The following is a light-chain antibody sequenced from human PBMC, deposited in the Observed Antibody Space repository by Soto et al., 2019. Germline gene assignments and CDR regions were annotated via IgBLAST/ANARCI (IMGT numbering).Light chain of an antibody. Sequence: EIVLSQSPGTLSLSPGERATLSCRASQSVDRYVAWYQQKVGQAPRLLIYDAYSRATGVGARFSGSGSGTDFTLTISSLEPEDFAVYYCQQRSNWPPLTFGGGTKVDIK. V-gene: IGKV3-11*01. CDR2: DAY. CDR1: QSVDRY. CDR3: QQRSNWPPLT. J-gene: IGKJ4*01.